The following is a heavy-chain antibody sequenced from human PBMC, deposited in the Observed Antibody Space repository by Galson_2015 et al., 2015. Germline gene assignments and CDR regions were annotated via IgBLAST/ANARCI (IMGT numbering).Heavy chain of an antibody. CDR1: GFTFSAFN. CDR2: ISATSSTI. Sequence: SLRLSCATSGFTFSAFNMNWVRQAPGKGLEWVSFISATSSTIYYADSVKGRFTTSRDNAKGSLYLQMNYLTDEDTAVYYCVRDAPSVVATGRFDYWGQGILVTVSS. D-gene: IGHD2-21*02. J-gene: IGHJ4*02. CDR3: VRDAPSVVATGRFDY. V-gene: IGHV3-48*02.